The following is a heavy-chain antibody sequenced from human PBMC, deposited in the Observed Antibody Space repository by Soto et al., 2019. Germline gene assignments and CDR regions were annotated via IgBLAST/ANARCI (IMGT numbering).Heavy chain of an antibody. D-gene: IGHD6-13*01. J-gene: IGHJ5*02. CDR1: RDTFTTYA. V-gene: IGHV1-69*01. Sequence: QVQLVQSGAEVKKPGSSVKVSCKASRDTFTTYALGWVRQAPGQGFEWMGGIVPFIGAANYAQKFQGRVTMTADQSTSTVCMELRSLTSEDTAVYYCASSPLDRSSRRNWFDTWGQGTLVTVSS. CDR2: IVPFIGAA. CDR3: ASSPLDRSSRRNWFDT.